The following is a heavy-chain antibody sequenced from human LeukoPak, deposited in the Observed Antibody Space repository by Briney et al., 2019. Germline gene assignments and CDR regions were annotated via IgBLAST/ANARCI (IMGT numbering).Heavy chain of an antibody. CDR1: GGSISSYY. D-gene: IGHD1-26*01. V-gene: IGHV4-4*07. CDR2: IYTSGST. J-gene: IGHJ3*02. CDR3: ARDGDFFRGSYIRDDAFDI. Sequence: SDTLSLTCTVSGGSISSYYWSWIRQPAGKGLEWIGRIYTSGSTNYNPSLKSRVTMSVDTSKNQFSLKLSSVTAADTAVYYCARDGDFFRGSYIRDDAFDIWGQGTMVTVSS.